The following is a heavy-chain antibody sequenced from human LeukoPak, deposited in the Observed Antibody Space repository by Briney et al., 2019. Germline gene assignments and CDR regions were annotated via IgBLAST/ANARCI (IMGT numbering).Heavy chain of an antibody. CDR3: ARALGYYYYYMDV. Sequence: GGSLRLSCAASGFTFSSYGMSWVRQAPGKGLEWVSAISGSGGSTYYADSVKGRFTISRDNSKNTLYLQMNSLRAEDTAVYYCARALGYYYYYMDVWGKGTTVTVSS. CDR1: GFTFSSYG. CDR2: ISGSGGST. J-gene: IGHJ6*03. V-gene: IGHV3-23*01.